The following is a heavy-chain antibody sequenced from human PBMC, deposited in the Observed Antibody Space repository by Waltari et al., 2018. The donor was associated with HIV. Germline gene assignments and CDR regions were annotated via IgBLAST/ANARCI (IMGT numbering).Heavy chain of an antibody. Sequence: LRLQDSGPGLVRPSETLSRNCNASGFPIRSSNHFWGWVRQAPGRNMEWISTLHSSGTTYSNPSFKSRVSISSDVSKNVVSLILRSVTAADTGLYFCARHPTTGAHFFDSWGQGTLVTVSS. V-gene: IGHV4-39*02. CDR3: ARHPTTGAHFFDS. D-gene: IGHD1-1*01. CDR2: LHSSGTT. CDR1: GFPIRSSNHF. J-gene: IGHJ4*02.